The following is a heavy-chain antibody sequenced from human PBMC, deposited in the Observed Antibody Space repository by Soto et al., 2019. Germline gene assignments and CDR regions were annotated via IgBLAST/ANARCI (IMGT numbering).Heavy chain of an antibody. Sequence: GGSLTLSCAAAGFTFNSYGLSRHRPAPGKGREWVSAISGSADSTYYAPSVKGRFTISIDSSNNTLSLQMTNLRADDTALYFCVKLRLELHYLDSWGLGALVTVSS. CDR3: VKLRLELHYLDS. J-gene: IGHJ4*02. V-gene: IGHV3-23*01. CDR2: ISGSADST. CDR1: GFTFNSYG. D-gene: IGHD1-7*01.